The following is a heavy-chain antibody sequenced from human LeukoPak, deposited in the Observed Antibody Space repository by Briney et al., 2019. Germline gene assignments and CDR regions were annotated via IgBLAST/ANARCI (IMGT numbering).Heavy chain of an antibody. Sequence: SETLSLTCAVYGGSFSGYYWSWVRQPPGKGLEWIGEINHSGSTNYNPSLKSRVTISVDTSKNQFSLKLSSVTAADTAVYYCATRTVTTVYWYFDLWGRGTLVTVSS. CDR2: INHSGST. CDR1: GGSFSGYY. CDR3: ATRTVTTVYWYFDL. J-gene: IGHJ2*01. V-gene: IGHV4-34*01. D-gene: IGHD4-17*01.